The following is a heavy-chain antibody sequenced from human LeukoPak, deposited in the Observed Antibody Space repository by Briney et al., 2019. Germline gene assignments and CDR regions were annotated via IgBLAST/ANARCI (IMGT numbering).Heavy chain of an antibody. CDR3: ATAAPASGWYFDY. D-gene: IGHD6-19*01. V-gene: IGHV3-30*03. J-gene: IGHJ4*02. Sequence: GGSLRLSCAASGFTFSSYGMHWVRQAPGKGLEWVALISYDEINKYYADSVKGRFTISRDISKNTLYLQMNSLRAEDTAVYYCATAAPASGWYFDYWGQGTLVTVSS. CDR1: GFTFSSYG. CDR2: ISYDEINK.